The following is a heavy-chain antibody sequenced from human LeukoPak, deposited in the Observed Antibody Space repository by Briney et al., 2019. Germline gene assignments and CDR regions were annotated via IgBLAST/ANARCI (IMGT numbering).Heavy chain of an antibody. V-gene: IGHV3-43*02. J-gene: IGHJ6*02. CDR1: GFTFDDYA. CDR2: ISGDGGST. Sequence: GGSLRLSCAASGFTFDDYAMHWVRQAPGKGLEWVSLISGDGGSTYYADSVKGRFTISRDNSKNSLYLQMNSLRTEDTALYYCAKDMVRGVTLPYYYGMDVWGQGTTVTVSS. CDR3: AKDMVRGVTLPYYYGMDV. D-gene: IGHD3-10*01.